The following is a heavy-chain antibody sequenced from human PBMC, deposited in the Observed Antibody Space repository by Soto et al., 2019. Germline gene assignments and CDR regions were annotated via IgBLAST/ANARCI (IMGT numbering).Heavy chain of an antibody. CDR2: ISGSGDST. J-gene: IGHJ1*01. V-gene: IGHV3-23*01. CDR1: GFTFSSYA. D-gene: IGHD3-22*01. Sequence: GGSLRLSCAASGFTFSSYAVSWVRQAPGKGLEWVSGISGSGDSTYYVDSVKGRFTISRDNSKNTLYLQMNSLRAEDTAVYYCARDYYDSSGYYLRYFQHWGQGTLVTVSS. CDR3: ARDYYDSSGYYLRYFQH.